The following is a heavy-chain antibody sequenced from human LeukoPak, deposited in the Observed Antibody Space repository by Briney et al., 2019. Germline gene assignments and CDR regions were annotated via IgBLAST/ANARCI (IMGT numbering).Heavy chain of an antibody. V-gene: IGHV3-53*01. Sequence: PGGSLRLSCAASGFTFSNHSMSWVRQPPGKGLEWVAAINNGNTYYADSVSGRFAISRDDSKNMVYLEMNRLIDEDTALYYCVREAGYCASVCLKSNWFDPWGQGTLVTVSS. D-gene: IGHD2-15*01. CDR3: VREAGYCASVCLKSNWFDP. J-gene: IGHJ5*02. CDR2: INNGNT. CDR1: GFTFSNHS.